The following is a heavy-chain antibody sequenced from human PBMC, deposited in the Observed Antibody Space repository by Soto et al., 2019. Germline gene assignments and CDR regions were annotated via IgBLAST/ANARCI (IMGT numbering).Heavy chain of an antibody. V-gene: IGHV4-39*01. J-gene: IGHJ5*02. CDR3: ARRNHHTIFGVVLRWFDP. Sequence: QLQLQESGPGLVKPSETLSLTCTVSGGSISSSSYYWGWIRQPPGKGLEWIGSIYYSGSTYYNPSLKSRVTISVDTSKNQFSLKLSSVTAADTAVYYCARRNHHTIFGVVLRWFDPWGQGTLVTVSS. CDR1: GGSISSSSYY. CDR2: IYYSGST. D-gene: IGHD3-3*01.